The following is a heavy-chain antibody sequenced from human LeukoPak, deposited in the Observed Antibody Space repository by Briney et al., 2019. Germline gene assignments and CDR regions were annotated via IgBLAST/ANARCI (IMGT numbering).Heavy chain of an antibody. Sequence: PGGSLRLSCVVSGFTVSSKYMSWVRQAPGKGLEWVSVIYSGGSTYYADSVKGRFTISRDNSKNTLYLQMNSLRAEDTAVYYCARVGTYDAFDIWGQGTIVSVSS. D-gene: IGHD3-10*01. CDR2: IYSGGST. J-gene: IGHJ3*02. CDR1: GFTVSSKY. CDR3: ARVGTYDAFDI. V-gene: IGHV3-66*01.